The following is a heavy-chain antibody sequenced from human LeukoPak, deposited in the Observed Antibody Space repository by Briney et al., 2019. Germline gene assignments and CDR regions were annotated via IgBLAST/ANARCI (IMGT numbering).Heavy chain of an antibody. J-gene: IGHJ4*02. CDR3: ARSIPYGTTWYGRSDY. Sequence: RXSCAAXXXXXXXXXMTWXRXAPGXXLXXVXXXTPVGTTKFYVDSVKGRFTISRENALNSLYLQMNSLRAEDTAIYYCARSIPYGTTWYGRSDYWGQGTLVTVSS. CDR2: XTPVGTTK. CDR1: XXXXXXXX. D-gene: IGHD6-13*01. V-gene: IGHV3-7*03.